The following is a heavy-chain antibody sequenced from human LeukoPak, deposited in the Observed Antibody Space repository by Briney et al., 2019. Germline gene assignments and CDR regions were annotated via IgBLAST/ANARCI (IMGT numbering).Heavy chain of an antibody. J-gene: IGHJ6*03. CDR1: GFTFSDYY. CDR2: ISSSGSTI. V-gene: IGHV3-11*04. D-gene: IGHD6-19*01. Sequence: GGSLRLSCAASGFTFSDYYMSWIRQAPGKGLEWVSYISSSGSTIYYADSVKGRFTISRDNSKNTLYLQMNSLRAEDTAVYYCAKDILSSGWLNYYYYYMDVWGKGTTVTVSS. CDR3: AKDILSSGWLNYYYYYMDV.